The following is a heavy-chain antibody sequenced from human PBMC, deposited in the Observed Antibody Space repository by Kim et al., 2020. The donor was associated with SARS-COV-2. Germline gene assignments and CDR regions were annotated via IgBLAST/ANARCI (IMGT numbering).Heavy chain of an antibody. J-gene: IGHJ4*02. V-gene: IGHV3-48*02. D-gene: IGHD3-16*01. Sequence: GGSLRLSCAASGFSFSTYSMNWVRQAPGKGLEWISYISSNGSAINYADSVKGRFTISRDNARNSLYLQVNSLRDEDTAVYYCARGGLASAWGDYWGQGTLVTVSS. CDR3: ARGGLASAWGDY. CDR1: GFSFSTYS. CDR2: ISSNGSAI.